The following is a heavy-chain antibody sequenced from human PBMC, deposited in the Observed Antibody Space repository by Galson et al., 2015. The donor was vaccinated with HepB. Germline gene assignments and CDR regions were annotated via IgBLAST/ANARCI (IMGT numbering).Heavy chain of an antibody. CDR1: GGSFSGYY. V-gene: IGHV4-34*01. J-gene: IGHJ6*02. CDR2: INHSGST. CDR3: ARPIAGLRAAAGHYYYYGMDV. Sequence: TLSLTCAVYGGSFSGYYWSWIRQPPGKGLEWIGEINHSGSTNYNPSLKSRVTISVDTSKNQFSLKLSSVTAADTAVYYCARPIAGLRAAAGHYYYYGMDVWGQGTTVTVSS. D-gene: IGHD6-13*01.